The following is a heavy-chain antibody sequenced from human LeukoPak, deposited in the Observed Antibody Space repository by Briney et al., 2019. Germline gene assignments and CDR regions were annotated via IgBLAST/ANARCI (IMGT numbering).Heavy chain of an antibody. V-gene: IGHV4-30-2*01. Sequence: SETLSLTCAVSGGSISSGGYSWSWIRQPPGKGLEWIGYIYHSGSTYYNPSLKSRVTISVDRSKNQFSLKLSSVTPADTAVYYCATRWGYSGYVDYWGQGTLVTVSS. CDR3: ATRWGYSGYVDY. J-gene: IGHJ4*02. CDR2: IYHSGST. D-gene: IGHD5-12*01. CDR1: GGSISSGGYS.